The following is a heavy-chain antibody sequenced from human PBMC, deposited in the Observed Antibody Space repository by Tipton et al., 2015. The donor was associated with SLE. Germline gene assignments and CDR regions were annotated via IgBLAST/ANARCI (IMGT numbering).Heavy chain of an antibody. D-gene: IGHD3-22*01. CDR2: ICYDGSNK. J-gene: IGHJ2*01. CDR1: GFTFSSYG. Sequence: SLRLSCAASGFTFSSYGMHWVRQAPGKGLEWVAVICYDGSNKYYADSEKGRFTISRDNSKNSLYLQMNSLGAEDTAGYYCASDVSSGYWWYFDFWGRGTLVTVSS. V-gene: IGHV3-33*01. CDR3: ASDVSSGYWWYFDF.